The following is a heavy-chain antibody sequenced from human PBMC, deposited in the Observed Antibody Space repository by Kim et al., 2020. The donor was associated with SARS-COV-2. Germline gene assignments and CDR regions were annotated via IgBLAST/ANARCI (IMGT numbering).Heavy chain of an antibody. Sequence: SETLSLTCTVSGGSISSYYWSWIRQPPGKGLEWIGYIYYSGSTNYNPSLKSRVTISVDTSKNQFSLKLSSVTAADTAVYYCARDRDYCSGGSCYSSGFDYWGQGTLVTVSS. CDR2: IYYSGST. CDR3: ARDRDYCSGGSCYSSGFDY. V-gene: IGHV4-59*01. CDR1: GGSISSYY. J-gene: IGHJ4*02. D-gene: IGHD2-15*01.